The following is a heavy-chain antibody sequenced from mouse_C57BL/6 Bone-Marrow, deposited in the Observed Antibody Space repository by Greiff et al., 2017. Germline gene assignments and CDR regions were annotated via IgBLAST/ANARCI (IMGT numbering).Heavy chain of an antibody. J-gene: IGHJ3*01. CDR2: IRSKSNNYAT. D-gene: IGHD1-1*01. V-gene: IGHV10-1*01. CDR3: GRRDGSRGRFAY. CDR1: GFSFNTYA. Sequence: EVKLMESGGGLVQPKGSLKLSCAASGFSFNTYAMNWVRQAPGKGLEWVARIRSKSNNYATYYADSVKDRFTISRDDSESMLYLQMNNLKTEDTARYYCGRRDGSRGRFAYWGQGTLVTVSA.